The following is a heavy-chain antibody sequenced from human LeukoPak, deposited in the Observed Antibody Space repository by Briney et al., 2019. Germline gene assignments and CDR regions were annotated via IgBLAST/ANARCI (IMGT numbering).Heavy chain of an antibody. V-gene: IGHV3-73*01. CDR3: TREGGGLLWFGELDY. Sequence: PGGSLSPSRAASGFTFSGSAMHWVRPASGKGLEGVGGIRIKANSYATAYAASVKGRFTISSDDSKNTASLQMNSLKTEDTAVYYCTREGGGLLWFGELDYWGQGTLVTVSS. D-gene: IGHD3-10*01. J-gene: IGHJ4*02. CDR1: GFTFSGSA. CDR2: IRIKANSYAT.